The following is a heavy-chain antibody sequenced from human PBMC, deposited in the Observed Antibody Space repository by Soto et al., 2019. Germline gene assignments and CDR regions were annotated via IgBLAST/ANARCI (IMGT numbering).Heavy chain of an antibody. V-gene: IGHV3-33*01. CDR1: GFTFTSYG. Sequence: GGSLRLSCAASGFTFTSYGMHWVRQAPGKGLEWVAGIWYDGNSKYYEDSVKGRFTISRDNSKNTLYLEMNSLRGDDTAVYYCARENYYETSGLDYWGQGTLVTVSS. CDR3: ARENYYETSGLDY. D-gene: IGHD3-22*01. CDR2: IWYDGNSK. J-gene: IGHJ4*02.